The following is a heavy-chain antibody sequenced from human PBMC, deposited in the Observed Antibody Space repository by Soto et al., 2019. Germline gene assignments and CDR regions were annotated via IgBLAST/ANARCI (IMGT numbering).Heavy chain of an antibody. Sequence: PGGSLRLSCAASGFTVSNNYMSWVRQAPGKGLEWVSAISGSGGSTYYADSVKGRFTISRDNSKNTLYLQMNSLRAEDTAVYYCAKDRSNNYYDSSGYLRIDPYWGQGTLVTVS. D-gene: IGHD3-22*01. J-gene: IGHJ4*02. CDR3: AKDRSNNYYDSSGYLRIDPY. V-gene: IGHV3-23*01. CDR2: ISGSGGST. CDR1: GFTVSNNY.